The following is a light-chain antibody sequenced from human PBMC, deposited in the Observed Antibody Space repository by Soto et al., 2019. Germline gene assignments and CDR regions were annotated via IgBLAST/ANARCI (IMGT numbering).Light chain of an antibody. CDR3: SSYTSSTTIV. Sequence: QSALTQPASVSGSPGQSITISCTGTSSDVGGYNYVSWYQQHPGKAPKLMIYEVSNRPSGISNRFSGSKSGYTASLTISGLQAEDEADYYCSSYTSSTTIVFGTGTKVTVL. CDR2: EVS. V-gene: IGLV2-14*01. J-gene: IGLJ1*01. CDR1: SSDVGGYNY.